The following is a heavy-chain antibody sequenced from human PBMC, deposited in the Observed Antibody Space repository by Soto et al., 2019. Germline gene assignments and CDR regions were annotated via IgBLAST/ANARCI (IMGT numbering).Heavy chain of an antibody. D-gene: IGHD4-17*01. CDR3: ARTGRSGLRWLDFFGP. CDR1: GFTFTNYW. CDR2: IYPADSDT. Sequence: PGESLKISCETSGFTFTNYWIVWVRQVPGKGLEWMGLIYPADSDTRYNPSFQGQVTISADTSTNTAFLHWSSLSASDSATYFCARTGRSGLRWLDFFGPWGQGTLVTVSS. J-gene: IGHJ5*02. V-gene: IGHV5-51*01.